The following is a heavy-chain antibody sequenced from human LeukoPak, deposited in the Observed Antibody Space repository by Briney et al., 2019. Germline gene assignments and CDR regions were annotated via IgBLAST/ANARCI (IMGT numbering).Heavy chain of an antibody. CDR1: RFTFSGYA. Sequence: GGSLRLSCAASRFTFSGYAMYWVRQAPGKGLEWVSCIDASGVNTYYADSVKGRFTISRDNSNNTLYLQMNSLRAEDTAVYYCAKGSGSGWYGWFDPWGQGTLVTVSS. J-gene: IGHJ5*02. CDR2: IDASGVNT. D-gene: IGHD6-19*01. CDR3: AKGSGSGWYGWFDP. V-gene: IGHV3-23*01.